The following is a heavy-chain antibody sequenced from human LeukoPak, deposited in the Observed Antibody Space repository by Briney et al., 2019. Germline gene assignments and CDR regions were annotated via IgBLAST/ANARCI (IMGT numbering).Heavy chain of an antibody. CDR2: IYYSGST. CDR3: ARHGGMATIGILY. CDR1: GGSISSGGYY. Sequence: PSQTLSLTCTVSGGSISSGGYYWSWIRQHPGKGLEWIGYIYYSGSTFYNPSLKSRVTISVDTSKNQFSLKLSSVTAADTAVYYCARHGGMATIGILYWGQGTLVTVSS. D-gene: IGHD5-24*01. V-gene: IGHV4-31*03. J-gene: IGHJ4*02.